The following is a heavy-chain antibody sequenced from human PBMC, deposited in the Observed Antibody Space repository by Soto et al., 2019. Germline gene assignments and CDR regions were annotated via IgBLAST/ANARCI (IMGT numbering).Heavy chain of an antibody. J-gene: IGHJ4*02. V-gene: IGHV4-34*01. CDR3: ARAETTVTPGGFLY. D-gene: IGHD4-4*01. CDR1: GGSFSGYY. CDR2: IYYSGST. Sequence: PSETLSLTCAVYGGSFSGYYWSWIRQPPGKGLEWIGYIYYSGSTYYNPSLKSRVTISVDTSKNQFSLKLSSVTAADTAVYYCARAETTVTPGGFLYWGQGTLVTVSS.